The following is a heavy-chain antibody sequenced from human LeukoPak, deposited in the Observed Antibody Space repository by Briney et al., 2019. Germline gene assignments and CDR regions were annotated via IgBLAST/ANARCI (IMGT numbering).Heavy chain of an antibody. CDR1: GFTFSSYG. CDR3: AEVTAGTGAQYYYYMDV. D-gene: IGHD6-13*01. Sequence: GGSLRLSCAASGFTFSSYGMHWVRQAPGKGLEWVAFIRYDGSNKYYADSVKGRFTISRDNSKNTLYLQMNSLRAEDTAVYYCAEVTAGTGAQYYYYMDVWGKGTTVTVSS. CDR2: IRYDGSNK. J-gene: IGHJ6*03. V-gene: IGHV3-30*02.